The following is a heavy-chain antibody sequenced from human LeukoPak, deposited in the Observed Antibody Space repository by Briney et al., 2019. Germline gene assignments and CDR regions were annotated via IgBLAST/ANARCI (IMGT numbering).Heavy chain of an antibody. CDR3: ARDPPYDSSGYYPSH. Sequence: PAASVKVSCKASGYTFTSYGISWVRQAPGQGLDWMGWISAYNGNTNYAQKLQGRVTMTTDTSTSTAYMELRSLRSDDTAVYYCARDPPYDSSGYYPSHWGQGTLVTVSS. CDR2: ISAYNGNT. CDR1: GYTFTSYG. J-gene: IGHJ4*02. D-gene: IGHD3-22*01. V-gene: IGHV1-18*01.